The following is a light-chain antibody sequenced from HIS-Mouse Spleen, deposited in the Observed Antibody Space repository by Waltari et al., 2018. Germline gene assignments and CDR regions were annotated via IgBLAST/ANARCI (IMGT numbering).Light chain of an antibody. Sequence: QSALTQPASVSGSPGQSITISCTGTSRAVGSYHLVSWYQQHPGQAPKLMIYEGSKRPSGVSNRFSGSKSGNTASLTISGLQAEDEADYYCCSYAGSSTWVFGGGTKLTVL. CDR3: CSYAGSSTWV. V-gene: IGLV2-23*01. J-gene: IGLJ3*02. CDR1: SRAVGSYHL. CDR2: EGS.